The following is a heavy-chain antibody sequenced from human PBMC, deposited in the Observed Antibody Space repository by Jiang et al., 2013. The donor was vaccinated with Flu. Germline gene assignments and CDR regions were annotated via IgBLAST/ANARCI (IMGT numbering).Heavy chain of an antibody. V-gene: IGHV3-33*08. J-gene: IGHJ5*02. CDR3: ARDLRGYAGLNWFDP. CDR1: GFTFSSYG. D-gene: IGHD3-16*01. CDR2: IWYDGSNK. Sequence: VQLVESGGGVVQPGRSLRLSCAASGFTFSSYGMHWVRQAPGKGLEWVAVIWYDGSNKYYADSVKGRFTISRDNSKNTLYLQMNSLRAEDTAVYYCARDLRGYAGLNWFDPGAREPWSPSPQ.